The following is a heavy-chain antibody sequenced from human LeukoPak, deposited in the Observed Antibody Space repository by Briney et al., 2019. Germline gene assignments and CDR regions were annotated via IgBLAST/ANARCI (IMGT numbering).Heavy chain of an antibody. Sequence: SETLSLTCSVSGGSISGYYWSWIRQPAGKGLEWIGRIYTSGSTNYNPSLKSRVTMSVDTSKNQFSLKLSYVTAADTAVYYCARIMAVAAIYYFDYWGQGTLVTVSS. V-gene: IGHV4-4*07. CDR2: IYTSGST. CDR1: GGSISGYY. J-gene: IGHJ4*02. CDR3: ARIMAVAAIYYFDY. D-gene: IGHD6-19*01.